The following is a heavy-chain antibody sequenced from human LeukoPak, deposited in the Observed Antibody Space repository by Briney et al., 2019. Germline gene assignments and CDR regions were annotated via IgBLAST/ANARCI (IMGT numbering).Heavy chain of an antibody. Sequence: PSETLSLTCAVSGVSISSGGYSWSWIRQPPGKGLEWIGYIYHSGSTYYNPSLKSRVTISVDRSKNQFSLKLSSVTAADTAVYYCARAKSRLRVPRGVDWFDPWGQGTLVTVSS. CDR3: ARAKSRLRVPRGVDWFDP. J-gene: IGHJ5*02. CDR1: GVSISSGGYS. V-gene: IGHV4-30-2*01. D-gene: IGHD3-10*01. CDR2: IYHSGST.